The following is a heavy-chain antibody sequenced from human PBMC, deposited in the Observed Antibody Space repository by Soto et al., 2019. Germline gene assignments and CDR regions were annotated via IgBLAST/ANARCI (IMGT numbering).Heavy chain of an antibody. J-gene: IGHJ6*02. CDR1: GYTFSSYG. V-gene: IGHV1-18*01. CDR2: ISAYNGNT. CDR3: ARDASIAARPSYYYYYGMDV. D-gene: IGHD6-6*01. Sequence: GASVKGSCKASGYTFSSYGISWVRQAPGQGLEWMGWISAYNGNTNYAQKLQGRVTMTTDTSTSTAYMELRSLRSDDTAVYYCARDASIAARPSYYYYYGMDVWGQGTTVTVSS.